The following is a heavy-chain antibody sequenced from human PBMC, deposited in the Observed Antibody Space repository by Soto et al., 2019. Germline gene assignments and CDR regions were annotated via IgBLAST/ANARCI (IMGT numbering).Heavy chain of an antibody. CDR3: ARNEFEVNYDILTGYYYY. J-gene: IGHJ4*02. CDR1: GFTFSSYA. V-gene: IGHV3-23*01. Sequence: GGSLRLSCAASGFTFSSYAMSWVRQAPGKGLEWVSAISGSGGSTYYADSVKGRFTISRDNSKNTLYLQMNSLRAEDTAVYYCARNEFEVNYDILTGYYYYWGQGTLVTVSS. CDR2: ISGSGGST. D-gene: IGHD3-9*01.